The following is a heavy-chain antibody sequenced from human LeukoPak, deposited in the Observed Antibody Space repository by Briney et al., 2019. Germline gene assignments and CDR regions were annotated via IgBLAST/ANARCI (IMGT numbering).Heavy chain of an antibody. J-gene: IGHJ6*02. CDR3: AREVTIFGGNARYYYYGMDV. Sequence: PSETLSLTCTVSGGSISSYYWSWIRQPPGKGLEWFGYIYHSGSTYYNPSLKSRVTISVDRSKNQFSLKLSYVPAADTAVYYSAREVTIFGGNARYYYYGMDVWGQGTTVTVSS. D-gene: IGHD3-3*01. CDR1: GGSISSYY. V-gene: IGHV4-59*12. CDR2: IYHSGST.